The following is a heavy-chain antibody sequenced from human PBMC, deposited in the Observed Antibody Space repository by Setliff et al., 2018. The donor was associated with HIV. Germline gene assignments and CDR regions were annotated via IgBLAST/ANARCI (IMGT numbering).Heavy chain of an antibody. CDR3: ARSPERGYDSDWFDP. Sequence: SESLSLTCTVSGGSISSHYWTWIRQPPGKGLEWIGYISYSGSTNYNPSLKSRVTISVDTSKNQFSLKLSSVTASDTAVYYCARSPERGYDSDWFDPWGQGTLVTVSS. V-gene: IGHV4-59*11. CDR1: GGSISSHY. D-gene: IGHD5-12*01. J-gene: IGHJ5*02. CDR2: ISYSGST.